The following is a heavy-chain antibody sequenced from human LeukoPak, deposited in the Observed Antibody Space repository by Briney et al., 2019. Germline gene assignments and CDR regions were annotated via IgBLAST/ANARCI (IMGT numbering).Heavy chain of an antibody. D-gene: IGHD3-3*01. V-gene: IGHV4-39*07. Sequence: SETLSLACTVSGGSISSSSYYWGWIRQPPGKGLEWIGSIYYSGSTYYNPSLKSRVTISVDTSKNQFSLKLSSVTAADTAVYYCARGNYDFWSGYYTAYYYYYMDVWGKGTTVTVSS. CDR1: GGSISSSSYY. CDR2: IYYSGST. CDR3: ARGNYDFWSGYYTAYYYYYMDV. J-gene: IGHJ6*03.